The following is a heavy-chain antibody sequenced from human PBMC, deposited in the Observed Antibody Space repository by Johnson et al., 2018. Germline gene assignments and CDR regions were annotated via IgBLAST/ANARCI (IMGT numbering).Heavy chain of an antibody. CDR1: GFTFSSYG. D-gene: IGHD3-9*01. V-gene: IGHV3-33*01. Sequence: VQLVESGGGVVPPGRSLRLSCAASGFTFSSYGMHWVRQAPGKGLEWVAFIWSDARVQTYAESVKGRFTISRDNSQNTLNLQMNSLRAEATAVNYCARRSISLTGNDDFGMLGQGTMSTVSS. CDR3: ARRSISLTGNDDFGM. CDR2: IWSDARVQ. J-gene: IGHJ3*02.